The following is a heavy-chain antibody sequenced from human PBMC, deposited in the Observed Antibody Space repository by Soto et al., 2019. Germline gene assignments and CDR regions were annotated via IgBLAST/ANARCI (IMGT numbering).Heavy chain of an antibody. CDR3: ARSFLPPRGKKSAEYFQH. V-gene: IGHV4-31*03. CDR2: IYYSGST. CDR1: GGSISSGGYY. Sequence: QVQLQESGPGLVKPSQTLSLTCTVSGGSISSGGYYWSWIRQHPGKGLEWIGYIYYSGSTYYNPSLKSRVTIPVDTSKNQFSLKLSSVTAADTAVYYCARSFLPPRGKKSAEYFQHWGQGTLVTVSS. J-gene: IGHJ1*01. D-gene: IGHD3-10*01.